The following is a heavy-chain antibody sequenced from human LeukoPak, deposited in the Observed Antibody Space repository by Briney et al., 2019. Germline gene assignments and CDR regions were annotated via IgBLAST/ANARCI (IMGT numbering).Heavy chain of an antibody. V-gene: IGHV1-2*02. J-gene: IGHJ4*02. Sequence: ASVKVSCKASGYTFTGYYMHWVRQAPGQGLEWMGWINLNSGGTNYAQKFQGRVTVTRDTSISTAYMELSRLRSDDTAVYFCARDPAVTSSGFPFDYWGQGTLVNVSS. CDR1: GYTFTGYY. D-gene: IGHD3-10*01. CDR2: INLNSGGT. CDR3: ARDPAVTSSGFPFDY.